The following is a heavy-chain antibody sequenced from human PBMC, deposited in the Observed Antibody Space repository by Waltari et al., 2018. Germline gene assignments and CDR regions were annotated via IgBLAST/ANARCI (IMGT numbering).Heavy chain of an antibody. J-gene: IGHJ4*02. CDR2: VHGSGET. CDR1: GDSMRSTYW. CDR3: ARDRGRGLYLDT. V-gene: IGHV4-4*02. Sequence: QLQESGPGLVKPSGTLSLICAVSGDSMRSTYWWSWVRQPPGKGLEWIGQVHGSGETNYNPSFAGRVTMSLDTSAYHFALKLTSATAADTALYFCARDRGRGLYLDTWGQGTLVTVSP. D-gene: IGHD2-15*01.